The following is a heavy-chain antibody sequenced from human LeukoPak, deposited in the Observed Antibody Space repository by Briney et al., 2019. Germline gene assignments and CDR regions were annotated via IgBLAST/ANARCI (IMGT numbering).Heavy chain of an antibody. Sequence: GGSLRLSCTASGFIFSTSWMTWVRQAPGKGLEWVANINLDGSEKYYVDSVKGRFTISRDNAKNSLYLQMNSLRAEDTAVYYCARESGYYYGSGSFWGQGTLVTVSS. J-gene: IGHJ4*02. CDR1: GFIFSTSW. D-gene: IGHD3-10*01. CDR2: INLDGSEK. V-gene: IGHV3-7*01. CDR3: ARESGYYYGSGSF.